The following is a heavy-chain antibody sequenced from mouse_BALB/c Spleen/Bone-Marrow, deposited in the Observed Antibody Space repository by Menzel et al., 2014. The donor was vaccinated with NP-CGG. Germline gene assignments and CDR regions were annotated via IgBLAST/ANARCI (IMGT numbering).Heavy chain of an antibody. CDR2: INSYNDGT. V-gene: IGHV1-14*01. Sequence: EVQLQESGPELVKPGASVKMSCKASGYTFTSYVMHWVKQKPGQGLEWIGYINSYNDGTNYNEKFKGKATLTSDKSSSTAYMELSSLTSEDSAVYYCARLGAYYRYGYAMDYWGQGTSVTVSS. J-gene: IGHJ4*01. CDR1: GYTFTSYV. CDR3: ARLGAYYRYGYAMDY. D-gene: IGHD2-14*01.